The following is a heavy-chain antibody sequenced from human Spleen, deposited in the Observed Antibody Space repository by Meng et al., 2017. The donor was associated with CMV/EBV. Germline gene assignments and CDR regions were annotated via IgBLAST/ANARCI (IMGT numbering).Heavy chain of an antibody. J-gene: IGHJ4*02. V-gene: IGHV1-2*02. CDR1: YAVTGYY. Sequence: YAVTGYYMHGVRRAPGQGLEWMGWINPNSGGTNYAQKFQGRVTMTRDTSISTAYMELSRLRSDDTAVYYCARGGSYYDPSGYPLDSWGQGTLVTVSS. D-gene: IGHD3-22*01. CDR3: ARGGSYYDPSGYPLDS. CDR2: INPNSGGT.